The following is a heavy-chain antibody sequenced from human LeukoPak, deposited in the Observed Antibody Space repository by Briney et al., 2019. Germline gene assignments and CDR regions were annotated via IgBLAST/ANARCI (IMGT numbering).Heavy chain of an antibody. Sequence: PSETLSLTCTVSGASISSYYWSWIRQPPGKGLEWIGYIYYSGSTNYNPSLKSRVTISVDTSKNQFSLKLSSVTAADTAVYYYAAIVVVPAAIVSGRENYYYMDVWGKGTTVTVSS. CDR2: IYYSGST. CDR3: AAIVVVPAAIVSGRENYYYMDV. D-gene: IGHD2-2*01. J-gene: IGHJ6*03. CDR1: GASISSYY. V-gene: IGHV4-59*01.